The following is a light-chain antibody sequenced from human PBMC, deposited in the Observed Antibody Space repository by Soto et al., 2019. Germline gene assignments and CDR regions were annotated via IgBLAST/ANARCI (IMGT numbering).Light chain of an antibody. V-gene: IGKV3-15*01. Sequence: EIVMTQSPATLSVSRGERATLSCRASQSVTDNLAWYQQKPGQAPRLLIYGASVSATGIPARFSGSGSGTEFTLTISSLQSEDFAVYYCQQYNTWPQWTFGQGTKVEI. CDR3: QQYNTWPQWT. CDR2: GAS. J-gene: IGKJ1*01. CDR1: QSVTDN.